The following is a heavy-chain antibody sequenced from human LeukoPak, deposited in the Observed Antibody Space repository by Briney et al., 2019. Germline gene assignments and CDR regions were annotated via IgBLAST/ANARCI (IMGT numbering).Heavy chain of an antibody. CDR1: LFTFSNYG. Sequence: GGSLRLSCAASLFTFSNYGMHWVRQAPGTGLEWVTFISYDGSNKYYAHSVSGRFTVSRDNSKNTLYLQMNSLRAEDTAIYNCARVAGTKCFDYWGPRTLVTVSS. V-gene: IGHV3-30*03. D-gene: IGHD6-19*01. J-gene: IGHJ4*02. CDR3: ARVAGTKCFDY. CDR2: ISYDGSNK.